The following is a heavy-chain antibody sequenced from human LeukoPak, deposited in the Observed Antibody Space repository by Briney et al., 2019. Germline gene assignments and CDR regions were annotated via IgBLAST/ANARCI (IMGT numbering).Heavy chain of an antibody. CDR1: GYIFTDYY. J-gene: IGHJ5*02. CDR3: ARQSSGYGWFDP. D-gene: IGHD3-3*01. CDR2: INPNSGGT. V-gene: IGHV1-2*02. Sequence: ASVKVSCKASGYIFTDYYMHWVRQAPGQGLEWMGWINPNSGGTNYAQKFQGRVTMTRDTSISTAYVELSRLRSDDTAVYYCARQSSGYGWFDPWGQGTLVTVSS.